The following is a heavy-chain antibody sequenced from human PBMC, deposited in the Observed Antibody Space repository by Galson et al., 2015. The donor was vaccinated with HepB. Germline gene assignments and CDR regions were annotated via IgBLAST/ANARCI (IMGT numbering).Heavy chain of an antibody. CDR3: ARGHQYCSGGSCYSPCDY. D-gene: IGHD2-15*01. V-gene: IGHV3-11*05. CDR1: GFTFSDYY. CDR2: ISSSSSYT. J-gene: IGHJ4*02. Sequence: SLRLSCAASGFTFSDYYMSWIRQAPGKGLEWVSYISSSSSYTNYADSVKGRFTISRDNAKNSLYLQMNSLRAEDTAVYYCARGHQYCSGGSCYSPCDYWGQGTLVTVSS.